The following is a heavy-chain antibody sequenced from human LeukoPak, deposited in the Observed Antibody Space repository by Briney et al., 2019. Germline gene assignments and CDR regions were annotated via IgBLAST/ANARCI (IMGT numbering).Heavy chain of an antibody. CDR3: ARDGGIAVAGIFDY. CDR2: ITWNSGSI. D-gene: IGHD6-19*01. V-gene: IGHV3-9*01. Sequence: PGRSLRLSCAASGFTFDDYAMHWVRQAPGKGLEWVSGITWNSGSIGYADSVKGRFTISRDNAKDSLYLQMNSLRAEDTAVYYCARDGGIAVAGIFDYWGQGTLVTVSS. J-gene: IGHJ4*02. CDR1: GFTFDDYA.